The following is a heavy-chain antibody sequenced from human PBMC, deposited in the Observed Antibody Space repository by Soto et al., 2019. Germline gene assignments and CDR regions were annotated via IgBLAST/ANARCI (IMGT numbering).Heavy chain of an antibody. Sequence: QVQLVESGGGVVQPGRSLRLSCAASGFTFSSYAMHWVRQAPGKGLEWVAVISYDGSNKYYADSVKGRFTISRDNSKNTRYRKLQSRRPEAGVGFSCERAGRPGDYPLHWG. CDR3: ERAGRPGDYPLH. CDR2: ISYDGSNK. J-gene: IGHJ1*01. D-gene: IGHD4-17*01. V-gene: IGHV3-30-3*01. CDR1: GFTFSSYA.